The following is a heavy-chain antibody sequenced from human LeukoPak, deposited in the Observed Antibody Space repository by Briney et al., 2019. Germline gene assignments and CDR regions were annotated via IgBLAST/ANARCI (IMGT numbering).Heavy chain of an antibody. CDR3: ARGRIFMVRGVIRAPNWFDP. D-gene: IGHD3-10*01. V-gene: IGHV4-34*01. J-gene: IGHJ5*02. CDR1: GGSFSDYY. CDR2: INHGGGT. Sequence: PSESLSLTCAVYGGSFSDYYWSWIRQPPGKGLEWIGEINHGGGTNYNPSLKRRVTISVDTSKDQFSLRLSSVTAADTAVYYCARGRIFMVRGVIRAPNWFDPWGQGTLVTVSS.